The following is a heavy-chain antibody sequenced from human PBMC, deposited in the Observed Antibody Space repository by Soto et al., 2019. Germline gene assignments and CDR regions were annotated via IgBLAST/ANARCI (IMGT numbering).Heavy chain of an antibody. Sequence: QVQLVQSGAEVKKPGSSVKVSCKASGGTFSTDIISWVRQAPGQGLEWMGRIIPILGVTNFAQKFLGRVTITADKSTSTAYMELSSLRSEDTAVYYCATDFPSTIGSDSWGQGTLVTVSS. J-gene: IGHJ4*02. V-gene: IGHV1-69*02. CDR1: GGTFSTDI. D-gene: IGHD5-12*01. CDR2: IIPILGVT. CDR3: ATDFPSTIGSDS.